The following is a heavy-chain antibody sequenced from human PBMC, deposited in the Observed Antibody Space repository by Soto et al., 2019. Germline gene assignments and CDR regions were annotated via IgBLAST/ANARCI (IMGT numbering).Heavy chain of an antibody. D-gene: IGHD6-13*01. V-gene: IGHV3-48*01. J-gene: IGHJ5*02. CDR2: ISSSSSTI. Sequence: EAQLVESGGCLVQPGGSLRLSCAASGFTFSSYSMNWVRQAPGKGLEWVSYISSSSSTIYYADSVKGRFTISRDNAKNSLYLQMNSLRAEDTAVYYCARHPERIAEIGWFDPWGQGTLVTVSS. CDR1: GFTFSSYS. CDR3: ARHPERIAEIGWFDP.